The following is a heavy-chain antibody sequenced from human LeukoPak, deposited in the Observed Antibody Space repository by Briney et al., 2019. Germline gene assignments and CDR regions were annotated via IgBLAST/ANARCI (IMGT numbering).Heavy chain of an antibody. D-gene: IGHD5-12*01. Sequence: PSETLSLTCTVSGGSISGYYWSWLRQPPGRGLEWIGYFYYSGSTNYNPSLNGRVTILVDTSKNQFSLMLSSVTAADTVVYFCARGPNSGYGRFDYWGQGTLVTVSS. CDR1: GGSISGYY. CDR2: FYYSGST. CDR3: ARGPNSGYGRFDY. V-gene: IGHV4-59*01. J-gene: IGHJ4*02.